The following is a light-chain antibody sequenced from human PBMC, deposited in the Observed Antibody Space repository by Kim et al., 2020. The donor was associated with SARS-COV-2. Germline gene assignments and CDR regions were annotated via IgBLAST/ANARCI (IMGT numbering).Light chain of an antibody. CDR1: QSLLQSNGFHF. V-gene: IGKV2-28*01. J-gene: IGKJ2*01. Sequence: DIVMTQSPLSLPVSPGEPASISCRSSQSLLQSNGFHFLHWYLQKPGLSPQLLISLVSNRAPGVPDRFSGSGSGTDFSLEISRVEAEDAGIYYCMQDLQIPYTFGQGTKLEIK. CDR3: MQDLQIPYT. CDR2: LVS.